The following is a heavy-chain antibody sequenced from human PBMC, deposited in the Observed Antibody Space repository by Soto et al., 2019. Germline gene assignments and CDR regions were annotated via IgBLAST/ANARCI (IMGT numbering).Heavy chain of an antibody. J-gene: IGHJ6*03. CDR2: ISGSGGST. CDR3: AKDGYCRGGSCSSYYYYYMDV. CDR1: GFTFSSYA. Sequence: EVQLLESGGGLVQPGGSLRLSCAASGFTFSSYAMSWVRQAPGKGLEWVSAISGSGGSTYYADSVKGRFTISRDNSKNTMYLQMSSLRAEDTAVDYCAKDGYCRGGSCSSYYYYYMDVWGKGTTFTVSS. D-gene: IGHD2-15*01. V-gene: IGHV3-23*01.